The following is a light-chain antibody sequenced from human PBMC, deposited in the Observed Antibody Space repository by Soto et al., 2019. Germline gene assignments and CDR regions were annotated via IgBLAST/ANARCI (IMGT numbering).Light chain of an antibody. CDR3: QQYNNWWT. CDR1: QTVNNTY. CDR2: GAS. V-gene: IGKV3-20*01. Sequence: IVLTQSPGTLSLSPGERAILSCRASQTVNNTYLAWCQQKPGQAPRLLIYGASRRATGIPDRFSGSASGTDFTLTISSLQSEDFAVYYCQQYNNWWTFGQGTKVDIK. J-gene: IGKJ1*01.